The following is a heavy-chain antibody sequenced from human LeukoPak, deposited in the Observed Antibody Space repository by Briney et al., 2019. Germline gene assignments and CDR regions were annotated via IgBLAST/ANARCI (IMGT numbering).Heavy chain of an antibody. CDR2: IYYSGST. CDR3: AEGDEWELLDY. CDR1: GGSISSSSYY. D-gene: IGHD1-26*01. J-gene: IGHJ4*02. Sequence: PSETLSLTCTVSGGSISSSSYYWGWIRQPPGKGLEWIGSIYYSGSTYYNPSLKSRVTISVDTSKNQFSLKLSSVTAADTAVYYCAEGDEWELLDYWGQGTLVTVSS. V-gene: IGHV4-39*07.